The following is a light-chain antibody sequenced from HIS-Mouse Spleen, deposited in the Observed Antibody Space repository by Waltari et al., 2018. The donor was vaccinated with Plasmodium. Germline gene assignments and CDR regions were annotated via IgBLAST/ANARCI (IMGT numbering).Light chain of an antibody. Sequence: DIQMTQSPSALSASVGDRVTITCRESQSISSYLNWYQQKPGKAPKLLIYAASSLQSGVPSRFSGSGSGTDFTLTISSLQPEDFATYYCQQSYRTWTFGQGTKVEIK. V-gene: IGKV1-39*01. CDR1: QSISSY. CDR3: QQSYRTWT. J-gene: IGKJ1*01. CDR2: AAS.